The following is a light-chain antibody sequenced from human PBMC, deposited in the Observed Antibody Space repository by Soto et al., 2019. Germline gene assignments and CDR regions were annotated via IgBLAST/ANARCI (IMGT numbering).Light chain of an antibody. CDR1: QSISTW. CDR3: QQYNTYWT. Sequence: DIQMTQSPSTLSASVGDRVTITCRASQSISTWLAWYQQKAGKAPKLLIYKASILESGVPSRFSGSGSGTEFTRTISSLQPDDFATDYCQQYNTYWTFGQGTKVEIK. V-gene: IGKV1-5*03. CDR2: KAS. J-gene: IGKJ1*01.